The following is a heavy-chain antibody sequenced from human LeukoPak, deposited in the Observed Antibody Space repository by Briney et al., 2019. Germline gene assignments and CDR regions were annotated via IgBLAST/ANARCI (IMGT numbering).Heavy chain of an antibody. CDR1: GGSFSGYY. V-gene: IGHV4-34*01. Sequence: SETLSLTCAVYGGSFSGYYWSWIRQPPGKGPEWIGEINHSGSTNYNPSLKSRVTISVDTSKNQFSLKLSSVTAADTAVYYCARGSIYATEIHWGQGTLVTVSS. J-gene: IGHJ4*02. CDR3: ARGSIYATEIH. D-gene: IGHD3-16*01. CDR2: INHSGST.